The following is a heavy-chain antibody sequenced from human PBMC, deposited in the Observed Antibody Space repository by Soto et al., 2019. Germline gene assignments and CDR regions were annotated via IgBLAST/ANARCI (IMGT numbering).Heavy chain of an antibody. CDR2: IYPGDSDT. CDR1: GYSFTSYW. Sequence: GESLKISCKGSGYSFTSYWIGWVRQMPGKGLEWMGIIYPGDSDTRYSPSFQGQVTISADKSISTAYLQWSSLKASDTAMYYCARLGTRYYDSSGYYYYGMYVWGQGTAVTVSS. V-gene: IGHV5-51*01. CDR3: ARLGTRYYDSSGYYYYGMYV. J-gene: IGHJ6*02. D-gene: IGHD3-22*01.